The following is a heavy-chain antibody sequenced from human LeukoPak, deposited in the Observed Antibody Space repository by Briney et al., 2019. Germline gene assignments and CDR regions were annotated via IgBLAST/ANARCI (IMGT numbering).Heavy chain of an antibody. CDR3: ASDIVYLIDEDYG. J-gene: IGHJ4*02. CDR2: IHTSGSA. CDR1: GSSFNTYY. D-gene: IGHD4-17*01. V-gene: IGHV4-4*07. Sequence: PSETLSLTCSVSGSSFNTYYWSWIRQPAGKALEWIGRIHTSGSADYSPSLQSRVTISVDMSKKELSLKLTSVTAADTAVYYCASDIVYLIDEDYGWGQGILVTVSS.